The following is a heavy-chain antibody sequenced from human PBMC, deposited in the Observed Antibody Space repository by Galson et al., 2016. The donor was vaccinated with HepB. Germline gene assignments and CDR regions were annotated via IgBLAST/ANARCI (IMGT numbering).Heavy chain of an antibody. CDR3: ARGHAYGGSGYFDY. D-gene: IGHD4-23*01. V-gene: IGHV3-53*01. Sequence: SLRLSCAASGFTVNNNYMTWVRQAPEKGLEWVAVIYNDGYTYYAESVKGRFNNSRDNSKNTLYLQMNSLSAEDTAVYYCARGHAYGGSGYFDYWGQGNLVTVSS. CDR2: IYNDGYT. J-gene: IGHJ4*02. CDR1: GFTVNNNY.